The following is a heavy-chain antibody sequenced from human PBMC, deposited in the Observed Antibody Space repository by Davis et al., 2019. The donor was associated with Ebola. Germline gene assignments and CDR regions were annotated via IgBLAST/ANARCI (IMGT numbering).Heavy chain of an antibody. CDR3: ARDNSDSSAYSWMDS. J-gene: IGHJ5*01. V-gene: IGHV1-46*01. D-gene: IGHD6-6*01. CDR1: GYTLTELS. CDR2: INPSGGST. Sequence: ASVKVSCKVSGYTLTELSMHWVRQAPGQGLEWMGIINPSGGSTSYAQKFQGRVTMTRDTSTSTVYMELSSLRSEDTAVYYCARDNSDSSAYSWMDSWGQGTLVSVSS.